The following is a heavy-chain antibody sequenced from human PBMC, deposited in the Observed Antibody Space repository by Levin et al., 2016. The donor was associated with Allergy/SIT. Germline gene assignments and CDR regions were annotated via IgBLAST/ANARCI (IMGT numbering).Heavy chain of an antibody. Sequence: RVSCVASGFIFGDFTLHWVRQAPGKGLEWVSSISWNTNNIFYADSVKGRFTISRDNAKNSLYLQMNSLRVEDTALYYCAKSTVVVSATSHFDYWGQGALVTVSS. V-gene: IGHV3-9*01. D-gene: IGHD2-21*02. CDR1: GFIFGDFT. CDR3: AKSTVVVSATSHFDY. J-gene: IGHJ4*02. CDR2: ISWNTNNI.